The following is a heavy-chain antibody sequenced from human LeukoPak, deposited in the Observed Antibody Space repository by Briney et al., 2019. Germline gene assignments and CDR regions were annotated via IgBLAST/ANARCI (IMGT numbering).Heavy chain of an antibody. Sequence: GGSLRLSCAASGFTFSSYGMHWVRQAPGKGLEWVAVISYDGSNKYYADSVKGRFTISRDNSKNTLYLQMNSLRAEDTAVYYCAKEQATYCGGDCYSSAFDIWGQGTMVTVSS. V-gene: IGHV3-30*18. J-gene: IGHJ3*02. CDR3: AKEQATYCGGDCYSSAFDI. CDR2: ISYDGSNK. D-gene: IGHD2-21*02. CDR1: GFTFSSYG.